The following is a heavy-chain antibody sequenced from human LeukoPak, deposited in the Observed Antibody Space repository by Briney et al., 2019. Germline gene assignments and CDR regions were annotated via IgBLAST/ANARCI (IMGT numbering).Heavy chain of an antibody. CDR2: INPNSGGT. J-gene: IGHJ4*02. CDR3: ARVDYYDSSGADY. D-gene: IGHD3-22*01. CDR1: GYTFTGYY. Sequence: ASVKVSCKASGYTFTGYYMHWVRQAPGQGLEWMGWINPNSGGTNYAQKFQGRVTTTRDTSISTAYMELSRLRSDDTAVYYCARVDYYDSSGADYWGQGTLVTVSS. V-gene: IGHV1-2*02.